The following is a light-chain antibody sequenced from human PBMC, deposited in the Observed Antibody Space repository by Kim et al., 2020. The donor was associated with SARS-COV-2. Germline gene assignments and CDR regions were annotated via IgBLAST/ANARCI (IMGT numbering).Light chain of an antibody. V-gene: IGKV4-1*01. J-gene: IGKJ4*01. Sequence: PTINCQSSQSVLYSSNNKNYLAWYQQKPGQPPKLLIYWASTRESGVPDRFSGSGSGTDFTLTISSLQAEDVAVYYCQQYYSTPPTFGGGTKVDIK. CDR1: QSVLYSSNNKNY. CDR3: QQYYSTPPT. CDR2: WAS.